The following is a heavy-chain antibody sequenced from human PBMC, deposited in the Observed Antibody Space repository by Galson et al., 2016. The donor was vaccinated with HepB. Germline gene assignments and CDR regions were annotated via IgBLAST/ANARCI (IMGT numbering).Heavy chain of an antibody. D-gene: IGHD3-22*01. CDR3: TKDGDSTGYYYSKFN. J-gene: IGHJ4*02. V-gene: IGHV3-23*01. CDR2: ISGSGNST. Sequence: SLRLSCAAAGFTFSNYAMSWVRQAPGKGLEWVSTISGSGNSTYYADSGKGRFTISRDKSKNTLYLQMNGLRAEDTAVYYCTKDGDSTGYYYSKFNWGQGTLVTVSS. CDR1: GFTFSNYA.